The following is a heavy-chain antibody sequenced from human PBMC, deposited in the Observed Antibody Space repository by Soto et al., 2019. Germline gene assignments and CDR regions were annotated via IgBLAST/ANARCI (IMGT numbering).Heavy chain of an antibody. Sequence: SLRLSCGSSGFNFANSAMGWVRQAAGKGLEWVSCISSTGRRTYYADSVRGRFRITRDNFKKTGDMKINRLRGEDKAVYDCAKVANGGVVVEYFDHWGQGSLVTV. V-gene: IGHV3-23*01. CDR3: AKVANGGVVVEYFDH. CDR1: GFNFANSA. CDR2: ISSTGRRT. D-gene: IGHD3-3*01. J-gene: IGHJ4*02.